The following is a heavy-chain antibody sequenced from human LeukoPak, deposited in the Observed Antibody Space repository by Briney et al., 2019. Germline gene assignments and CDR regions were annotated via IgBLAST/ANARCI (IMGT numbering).Heavy chain of an antibody. V-gene: IGHV1-2*02. CDR1: GYTFTGYY. Sequence: ASVKVSCKASGYTFTGYYMHWVRQAPGQGLEWMGWINPNSGGTSYAQKFQGRVTMTRDTSISTAYMELSRLRSDDTAVYYCASGSYARAVDYWGQGTLVTVSS. CDR2: INPNSGGT. CDR3: ASGSYARAVDY. D-gene: IGHD1-26*01. J-gene: IGHJ4*02.